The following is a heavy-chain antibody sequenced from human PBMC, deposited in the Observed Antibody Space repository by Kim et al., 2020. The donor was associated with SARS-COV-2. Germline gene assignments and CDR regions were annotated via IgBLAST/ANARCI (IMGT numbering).Heavy chain of an antibody. Sequence: ADSVKGRFTISRDNAKNSLYLQMISLRAEDTAVYYCAKEAYYYGSGSFDYWGQGTLVTVSS. CDR3: AKEAYYYGSGSFDY. D-gene: IGHD3-10*01. V-gene: IGHV3-11*06. J-gene: IGHJ4*02.